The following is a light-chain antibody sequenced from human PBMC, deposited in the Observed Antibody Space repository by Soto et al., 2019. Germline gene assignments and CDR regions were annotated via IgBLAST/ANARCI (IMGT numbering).Light chain of an antibody. CDR1: NSNIGRNT. Sequence: QSVLTQAPSASGTPGQRVTISCSGSNSNIGRNTVNWYQQLPGMAPKLLIYTNNQRPSGVPDRFSGSKSGTSASLAISGLQSEDEASYYCSTRDDSLEGVIFGGGTKVTVL. V-gene: IGLV1-44*01. CDR2: TNN. J-gene: IGLJ2*01. CDR3: STRDDSLEGVI.